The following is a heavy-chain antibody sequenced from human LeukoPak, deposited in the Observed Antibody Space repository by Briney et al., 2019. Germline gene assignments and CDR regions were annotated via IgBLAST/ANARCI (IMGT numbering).Heavy chain of an antibody. Sequence: GGSLRLSCAASGFTFSSYAMSWVRQAPGKGLEWVSAISISGGSTYYADSVKGRFTISRDNSKNTLYLQMNSLRAEDTAVYYCAKALPYGSGSYSFDYWGQGTLVTVSS. J-gene: IGHJ4*02. V-gene: IGHV3-23*01. CDR3: AKALPYGSGSYSFDY. CDR2: ISISGGST. D-gene: IGHD3-10*01. CDR1: GFTFSSYA.